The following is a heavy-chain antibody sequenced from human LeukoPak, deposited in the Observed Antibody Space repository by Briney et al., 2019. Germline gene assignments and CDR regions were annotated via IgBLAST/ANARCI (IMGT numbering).Heavy chain of an antibody. CDR2: ISYSGST. V-gene: IGHV4-59*12. Sequence: SETLSLTCSVSGGSITVYYWNWIRQSPGKGLEWIGSISYSGSTNYNPSLKSRVTISADTSENQFSLKLSSVTAADTAIYYCAKDLLRWSFDYWGLGTLVTVSS. D-gene: IGHD2-15*01. CDR1: GGSITVYY. CDR3: AKDLLRWSFDY. J-gene: IGHJ4*02.